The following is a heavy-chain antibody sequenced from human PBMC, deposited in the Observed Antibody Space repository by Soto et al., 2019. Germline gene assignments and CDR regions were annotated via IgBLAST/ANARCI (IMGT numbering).Heavy chain of an antibody. D-gene: IGHD3-22*01. V-gene: IGHV1-2*04. CDR2: INPNSGGA. CDR1: GYTFTGYY. Sequence: QVRLVQSGAEVKKPGASVKVSCKASGYTFTGYYIHWVRQAPGQGLEWMGWINPNSGGANIAQKFQGWVTMTRDNSISTTYMELSRLRSNDTAVYFCARDYDGSASYGFEIWGQGTMVTVAS. CDR3: ARDYDGSASYGFEI. J-gene: IGHJ3*02.